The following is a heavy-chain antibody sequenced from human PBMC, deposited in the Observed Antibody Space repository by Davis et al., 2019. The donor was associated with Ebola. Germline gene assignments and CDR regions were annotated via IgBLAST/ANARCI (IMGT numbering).Heavy chain of an antibody. Sequence: ASVKVSCKASGYTFTSYYMHWVRQAPGQGLEWMGRINPNSGGTNYAQKFQGRVTMTRDTSISTAYMELSRLRSDDTAVYYCARGGITMMVVPRDYYYGLDAWGKGTTVTVSS. D-gene: IGHD3-22*01. J-gene: IGHJ6*04. CDR1: GYTFTSYY. CDR3: ARGGITMMVVPRDYYYGLDA. V-gene: IGHV1-2*06. CDR2: INPNSGGT.